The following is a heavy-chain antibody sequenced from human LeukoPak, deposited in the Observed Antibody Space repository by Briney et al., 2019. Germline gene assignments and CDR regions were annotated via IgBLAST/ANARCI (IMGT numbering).Heavy chain of an antibody. V-gene: IGHV3-30*04. CDR3: ARDLWESYDILTGYYSVPDY. CDR1: GFTFSSYA. CDR2: ISYDGSNK. Sequence: GRSLRLSCAASGFTFSSYAMHWGRQAPGKGLEWVAVISYDGSNKYYADSVKGRFTISRDNSKNTLYLEMNSLRAEDTAVYYCARDLWESYDILTGYYSVPDYWGQGTLVTVSS. D-gene: IGHD3-9*01. J-gene: IGHJ4*02.